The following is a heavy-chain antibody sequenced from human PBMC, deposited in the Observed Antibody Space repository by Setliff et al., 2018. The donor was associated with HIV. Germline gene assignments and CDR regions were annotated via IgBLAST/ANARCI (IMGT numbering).Heavy chain of an antibody. D-gene: IGHD3-10*01. J-gene: IGHJ6*02. CDR2: INPYNGNT. CDR3: SRSGVPPYYYYGMDV. V-gene: IGHV1-18*04. Sequence: ASVKVSCKASGYTFTTYGVNWVRQAPGQGLEWMGWINPYNGNTKFAQKFQGRVTMTTDTSTTTAFMELRSLKADDTGIYYCSRSGVPPYYYYGMDVWGQGTTVTVS. CDR1: GYTFTTYG.